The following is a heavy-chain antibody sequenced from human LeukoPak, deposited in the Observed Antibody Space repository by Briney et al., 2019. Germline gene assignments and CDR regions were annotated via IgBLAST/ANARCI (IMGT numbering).Heavy chain of an antibody. D-gene: IGHD2-2*01. V-gene: IGHV1-46*01. Sequence: ASVKVSCKASGYTFTSYYMHWVRQAPGQGLEWMGIINPSGGSTSYAQKFQGRVTMTRDTSTSTVYMELSSLRSEDTAVYYCARWEVVPAANGPLDYWGQGTLVTVSS. J-gene: IGHJ4*02. CDR1: GYTFTSYY. CDR2: INPSGGST. CDR3: ARWEVVPAANGPLDY.